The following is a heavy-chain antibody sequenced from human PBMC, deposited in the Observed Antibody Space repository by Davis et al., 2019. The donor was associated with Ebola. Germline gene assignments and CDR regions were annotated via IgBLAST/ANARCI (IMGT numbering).Heavy chain of an antibody. V-gene: IGHV5-10-1*01. D-gene: IGHD6-6*01. CDR3: ARVRNKQLVGSDY. CDR2: IDPSDSYT. Sequence: GESLKISCKGSGYSFTSYWISWVRQMPGKGLEWMGRIDPSDSYTNYSPSFQGHVTISADKSISTAYLQWSSLRASDTAMYYCARVRNKQLVGSDYWGQGTLVTVSS. CDR1: GYSFTSYW. J-gene: IGHJ4*02.